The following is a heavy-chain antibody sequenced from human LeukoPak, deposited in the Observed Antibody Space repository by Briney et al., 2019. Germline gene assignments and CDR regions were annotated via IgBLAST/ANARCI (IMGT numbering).Heavy chain of an antibody. Sequence: GGSLRLSCAASGFTFSSYWMSWVRQAPGKGLEWVANIKKDGSEKYYVDSVKGRFTISRDNAKNSLYLQMNSLRAEDTAVYYCARETVTTVSYYMDVWGKGTTVTVSS. D-gene: IGHD4-11*01. CDR1: GFTFSSYW. J-gene: IGHJ6*03. CDR2: IKKDGSEK. CDR3: ARETVTTVSYYMDV. V-gene: IGHV3-7*01.